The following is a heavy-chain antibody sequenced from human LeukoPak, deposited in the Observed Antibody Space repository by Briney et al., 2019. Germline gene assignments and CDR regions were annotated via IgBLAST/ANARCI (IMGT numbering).Heavy chain of an antibody. CDR3: ARGETTVTTHYYYYYMDV. J-gene: IGHJ6*03. V-gene: IGHV4-39*07. Sequence: SETLSLTCTVSGGSISSSSYYWGWIRQPPGKGLEWIGTISHGGNPYYNPSLKSRVSISVDTSKNQFSLKLSSVTAADTAVYYCARGETTVTTHYYYYYMDVWGKGTTVTVSS. CDR1: GGSISSSSYY. CDR2: ISHGGNP. D-gene: IGHD4-11*01.